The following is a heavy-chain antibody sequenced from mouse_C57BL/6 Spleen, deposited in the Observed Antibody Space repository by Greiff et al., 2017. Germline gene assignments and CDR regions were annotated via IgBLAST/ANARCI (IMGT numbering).Heavy chain of an antibody. CDR3: ANWEGAY. J-gene: IGHJ3*01. D-gene: IGHD4-1*01. Sequence: EVNVVESGGGLVKPGGSLKLSCAASGFTFSDYGMHWVRQAPEKGLEWVAYISSGSSTIYYADTVKGRVTISRDNAKNTLFLQMTSLRSEDTAMYYCANWEGAYWGQGTLVTVSA. CDR2: ISSGSSTI. CDR1: GFTFSDYG. V-gene: IGHV5-17*01.